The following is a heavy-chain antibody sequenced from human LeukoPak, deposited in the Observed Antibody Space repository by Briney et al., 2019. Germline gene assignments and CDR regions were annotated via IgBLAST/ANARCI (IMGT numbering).Heavy chain of an antibody. CDR3: AKREMYDILTGYYFGMDV. CDR2: ISGSGGST. Sequence: GASLRLSCAASGFTFSSYAMSWVRQAPGKGLEWVSAISGSGGSTYYADSVKGRFTISRDNSKNTLYLQMNSPRAEDTAVYYCAKREMYDILTGYYFGMDVWGQGTTVTVSS. J-gene: IGHJ6*02. CDR1: GFTFSSYA. V-gene: IGHV3-23*01. D-gene: IGHD3-9*01.